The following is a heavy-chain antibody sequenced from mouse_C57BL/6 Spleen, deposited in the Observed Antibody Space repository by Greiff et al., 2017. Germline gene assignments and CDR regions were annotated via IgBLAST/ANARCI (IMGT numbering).Heavy chain of an antibody. CDR2: IDPSDSYT. V-gene: IGHV1-69*01. CDR3: ARDTTVVATRWYFDV. J-gene: IGHJ1*03. CDR1: GYTFTSYW. Sequence: QVQLQQSGAELVMPGASVKLSCKASGYTFTSYWMHWVKQRPGQGLEWIGEIDPSDSYTNYNQKFKGKSTLTVDKSSSTAYMQLSSLTSEDSAVYYCARDTTVVATRWYFDVWGTGTTVTVSS. D-gene: IGHD1-1*01.